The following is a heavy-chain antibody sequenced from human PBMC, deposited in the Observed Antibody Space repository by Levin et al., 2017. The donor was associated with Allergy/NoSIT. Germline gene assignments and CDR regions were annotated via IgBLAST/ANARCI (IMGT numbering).Heavy chain of an antibody. J-gene: IGHJ4*02. Sequence: GGSLRLSCAASGFPFSSHCMHWVRQAPGKGLVWVSCINEDGSNAKYADSVKGRFTNSKDTSKNALYLQMNSLRDEDTAVYHCVSDVHLRRLDDWGQGTPVTVSS. CDR1: GFPFSSHC. V-gene: IGHV3-74*03. CDR2: INEDGSNA. CDR3: VSDVHLRRLDD.